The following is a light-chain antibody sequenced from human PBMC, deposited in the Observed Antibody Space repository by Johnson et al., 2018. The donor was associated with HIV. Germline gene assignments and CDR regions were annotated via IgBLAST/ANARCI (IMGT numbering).Light chain of an antibody. V-gene: IGLV1-51*02. Sequence: QSVLTQPPSVSAAPGQKVTISCSGSRSNIGNNYVSWYQHLPGTAPKLLISETNNRPSGIPDRFSGSKSGTSATLGITGLQTGDEAEYYCGTWDSSLSAGVFGTGTKVTVL. CDR2: ETN. J-gene: IGLJ1*01. CDR3: GTWDSSLSAGV. CDR1: RSNIGNNY.